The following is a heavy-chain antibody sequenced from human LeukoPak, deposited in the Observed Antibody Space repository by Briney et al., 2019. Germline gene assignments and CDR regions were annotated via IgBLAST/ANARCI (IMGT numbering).Heavy chain of an antibody. V-gene: IGHV1-69*13. Sequence: ASVKVSCKASGGTFSSYAISWVRQAPGQGLEWMGGIIPIFGTANYAQKFQGRVTITADESTSTAYMELSSLRSEDMAVYYCARAIEVPAAIYSYYFDSWGQGTLVTVSS. CDR2: IIPIFGTA. D-gene: IGHD2-2*01. CDR3: ARAIEVPAAIYSYYFDS. CDR1: GGTFSSYA. J-gene: IGHJ4*02.